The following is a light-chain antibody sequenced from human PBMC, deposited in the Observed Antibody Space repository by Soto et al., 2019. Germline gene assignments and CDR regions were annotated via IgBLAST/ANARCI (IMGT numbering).Light chain of an antibody. V-gene: IGKV1-39*01. CDR2: AAS. Sequence: DIQMTQSPSSLSASVGDRVTITCRASQSISSYLNWYQQKPGQAPKLLIYAASRLQSGVPSRFSGSGSGTDFTLTISRLQPEYFATYYWQQSYSTLWTFGQGTKVEIK. J-gene: IGKJ1*01. CDR1: QSISSY. CDR3: QQSYSTLWT.